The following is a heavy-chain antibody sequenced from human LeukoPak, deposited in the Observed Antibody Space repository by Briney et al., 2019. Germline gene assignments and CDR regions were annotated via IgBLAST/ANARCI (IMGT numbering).Heavy chain of an antibody. D-gene: IGHD2-15*01. V-gene: IGHV1-3*01. CDR3: ARGYCSGASCYVHWFDP. Sequence: ASVKVSCKTSGYTFISYAVHWVRQAPGQRLEWMGWINAGNGNTKYSQKLQDRVTITRDTSASSAYMELSSLRSEDTTVYYCARGYCSGASCYVHWFDPWGQGTLVTVSS. J-gene: IGHJ5*02. CDR2: INAGNGNT. CDR1: GYTFISYA.